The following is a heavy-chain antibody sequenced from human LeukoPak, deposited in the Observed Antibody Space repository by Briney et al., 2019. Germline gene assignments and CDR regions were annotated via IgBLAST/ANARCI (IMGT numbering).Heavy chain of an antibody. CDR1: GFTVSSNY. V-gene: IGHV3-53*01. J-gene: IGHJ4*02. Sequence: GGSLRLSCAVSGFTVSSNYITWVRQAPGKGLEWVSVIYSGGSIYYADSVKGRFTISRDISKNTVDRQLNSLRAEDTAVYYCASGKETSMAQGYWGQGTLVTVSS. D-gene: IGHD5-18*01. CDR2: IYSGGSI. CDR3: ASGKETSMAQGY.